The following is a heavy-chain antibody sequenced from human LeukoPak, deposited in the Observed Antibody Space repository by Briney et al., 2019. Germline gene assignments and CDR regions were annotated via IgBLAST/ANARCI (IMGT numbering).Heavy chain of an antibody. CDR2: INHSGST. D-gene: IGHD1-7*01. Sequence: PSETLSLTCAVYGGSFSGYYWSWIRQPPGKGLELIGEINHSGSTNYNPSLKSRVTISVDTSKNQFSLKLSSVTAADTAVYYCARYGHDWNYVNWFDPWGQGTLVTVSS. V-gene: IGHV4-34*01. J-gene: IGHJ5*02. CDR1: GGSFSGYY. CDR3: ARYGHDWNYVNWFDP.